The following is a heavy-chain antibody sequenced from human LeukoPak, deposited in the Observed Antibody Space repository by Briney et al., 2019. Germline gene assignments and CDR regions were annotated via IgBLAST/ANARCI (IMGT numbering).Heavy chain of an antibody. CDR3: ARLAQGVIAVAGTPYFDY. D-gene: IGHD6-19*01. J-gene: IGHJ4*02. CDR2: INHSGSS. CDR1: GGSFSGYY. Sequence: SETLSLTCAVYGGSFSGYYWSWIRQPPGKGLEWIGEINHSGSSNYNPSLKSRVTISVDTSKNQFSLKLSSVTAADTAVYYCARLAQGVIAVAGTPYFDYWGQGTLVTVSS. V-gene: IGHV4-34*01.